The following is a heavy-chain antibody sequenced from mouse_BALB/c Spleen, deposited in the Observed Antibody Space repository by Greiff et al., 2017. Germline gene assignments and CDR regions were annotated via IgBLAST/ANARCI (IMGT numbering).Heavy chain of an antibody. CDR3: AKDYGRYWYFDV. CDR1: GFTFSSYA. J-gene: IGHJ1*01. CDR2: ISSGGSYT. D-gene: IGHD1-2*01. V-gene: IGHV5-9-4*01. Sequence: EVQLVESGGGLVKPGGSLKLSCAASGFTFSSYAMSWVRQSPEKRLEWVAEISSGGSYTYYPDTVTGRFTISRDNAKNTLYLEMSSLRSEDTAMYYCAKDYGRYWYFDVWGAGTTVTVSS.